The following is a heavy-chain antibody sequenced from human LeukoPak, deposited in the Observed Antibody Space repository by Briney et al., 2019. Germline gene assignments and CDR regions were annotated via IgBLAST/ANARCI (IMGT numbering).Heavy chain of an antibody. CDR3: ARAYKDRSLAGKKEFFQH. Sequence: GGSLRLSCAASGFTFDDYAMHWVRQAPGKGLEWVSGISWNSGTIGYADSVKGRFTISRDNANNFLYLQMNSLRAEDTALYYCARAYKDRSLAGKKEFFQHWGQGTLVTVSS. D-gene: IGHD6-19*01. CDR1: GFTFDDYA. CDR2: ISWNSGTI. V-gene: IGHV3-9*01. J-gene: IGHJ1*01.